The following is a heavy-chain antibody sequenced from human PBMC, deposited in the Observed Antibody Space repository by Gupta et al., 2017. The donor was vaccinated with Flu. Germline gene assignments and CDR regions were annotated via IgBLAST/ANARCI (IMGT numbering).Heavy chain of an antibody. CDR3: ARLGDYYGMDV. D-gene: IGHD3-3*01. V-gene: IGHV4-39*01. Sequence: QLQLQESGPGLVTPSETLSLTCTVSGGSISSSSYYWGWIRQPPGKGLEWIGSIYYSGRTYYNPPLKSRVTISVDTSKNQFSLKLSSVTAADTAVYYCARLGDYYGMDVWGQGTTVTVSS. CDR1: GGSISSSSYY. CDR2: IYYSGRT. J-gene: IGHJ6*02.